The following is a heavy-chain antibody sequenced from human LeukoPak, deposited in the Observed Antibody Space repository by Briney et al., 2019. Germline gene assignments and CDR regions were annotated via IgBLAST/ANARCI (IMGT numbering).Heavy chain of an antibody. J-gene: IGHJ4*02. Sequence: HSGGSLRLSCAASGFTFSSYEMNWVRQAPGKGLEWVSYISSSGSIIYYADSVKGRLTISRDNAKNSLCLQMNSLRAEDTAVYYCARGRRHGSGWYHFDYWGQGTLDTVSS. CDR3: ARGRRHGSGWYHFDY. D-gene: IGHD6-19*01. V-gene: IGHV3-48*03. CDR1: GFTFSSYE. CDR2: ISSSGSII.